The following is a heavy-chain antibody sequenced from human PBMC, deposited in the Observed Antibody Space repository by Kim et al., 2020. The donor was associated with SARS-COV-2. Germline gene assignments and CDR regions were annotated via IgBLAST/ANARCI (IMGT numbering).Heavy chain of an antibody. D-gene: IGHD4-17*01. CDR3: AREPDYGDYFDY. J-gene: IGHJ4*02. V-gene: IGHV4-59*01. Sequence: TPPPTSRVTISVETSKNQFSLKLSSVTAADTAVYYCAREPDYGDYFDYWGQGTLVTVSS.